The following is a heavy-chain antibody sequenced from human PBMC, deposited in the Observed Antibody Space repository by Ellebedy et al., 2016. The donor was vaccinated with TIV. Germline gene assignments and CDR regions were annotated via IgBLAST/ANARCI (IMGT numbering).Heavy chain of an antibody. CDR1: SFTFSGYG. J-gene: IGHJ4*02. CDR3: ARDSAGIPHDY. CDR2: ISNDGSIQ. D-gene: IGHD1-14*01. Sequence: PGWSLRLSCAASSFTFSGYGMHWVRQAPGKGLEWVALISNDGSIQYYGDSVKVRFTISRDNSKSMLYLQMSSLRDEDTAVYYCARDSAGIPHDYWGQGTLVTVSS. V-gene: IGHV3-30*03.